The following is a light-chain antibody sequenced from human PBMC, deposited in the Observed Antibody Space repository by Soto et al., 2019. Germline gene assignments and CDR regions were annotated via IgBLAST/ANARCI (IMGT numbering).Light chain of an antibody. Sequence: EIVLTQSPGTLSFSPGERATLSCRASQTVSSRSLAWYQQKPGQAPRLLIYGASNRATGIPDRFSGSGSGTDFTLTITRLEHEDFAVYYCQQYATSPRTFGQGTKVEIK. CDR1: QTVSSRS. CDR3: QQYATSPRT. V-gene: IGKV3-20*01. CDR2: GAS. J-gene: IGKJ1*01.